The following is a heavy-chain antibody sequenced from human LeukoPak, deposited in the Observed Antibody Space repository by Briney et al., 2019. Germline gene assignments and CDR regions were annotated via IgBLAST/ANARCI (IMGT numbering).Heavy chain of an antibody. V-gene: IGHV3-21*04. CDR3: ATGQGGFSGYDS. CDR1: GFTFSSYG. J-gene: IGHJ4*02. CDR2: ISSSSSYI. D-gene: IGHD5-12*01. Sequence: GGSLRLSCASSGFTFSSYGMTWVRQAPGKGLEWVSSISSSSSYIYYADSVKGRLTISREIAKNSLCLLMNSLRAQCTDVYYCATGQGGFSGYDSWGQGTLVTVSS.